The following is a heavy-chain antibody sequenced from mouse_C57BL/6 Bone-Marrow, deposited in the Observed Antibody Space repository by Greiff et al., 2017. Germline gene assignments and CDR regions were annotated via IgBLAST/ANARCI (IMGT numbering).Heavy chain of an antibody. CDR1: GFTFSDYG. Sequence: EVPLVESGGGLVKPGGSLTLSCAASGFTFSDYGLHWVRQAPEKGLEWVAYISSGSSTIYYAVPVKGRFTISSDNAKNTLFLQMTSLRSEDTAMDDCARLDYNCEGSWFSDWGQGTLVTVSA. CDR3: ARLDYNCEGSWFSD. D-gene: IGHD2-12*01. J-gene: IGHJ3*01. V-gene: IGHV5-17*01. CDR2: ISSGSSTI.